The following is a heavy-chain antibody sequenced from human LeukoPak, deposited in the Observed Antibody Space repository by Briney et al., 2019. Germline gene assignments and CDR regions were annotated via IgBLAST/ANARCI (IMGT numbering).Heavy chain of an antibody. CDR3: ARGSAPRYYYYYYMDV. CDR1: GGSFSGYY. Sequence: PSETLSLTCAVDGGSFSGYYWSWIRQPAGKGLEWIGEINHSGSTNYNPSLKSRVTISVDTSKNQFSLKLSSVTAAETAVYYCARGSAPRYYYYYYMDVWGKGTTVTVS. D-gene: IGHD6-6*01. CDR2: INHSGST. V-gene: IGHV4-34*01. J-gene: IGHJ6*03.